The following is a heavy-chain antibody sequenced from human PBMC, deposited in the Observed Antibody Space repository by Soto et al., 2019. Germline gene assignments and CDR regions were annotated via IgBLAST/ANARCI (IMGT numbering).Heavy chain of an antibody. J-gene: IGHJ4*02. Sequence: PGGSLRLSCTASGFTFGDYAMSWVRQAPGKGLEWAGFIRSKAYGGTTEYAASVKGRFTISRDDSKSIAYLQMNSLKTEDTAVYYCTRDSPGYSYGYFDYWGQGTLVTVSS. D-gene: IGHD5-18*01. V-gene: IGHV3-49*04. CDR1: GFTFGDYA. CDR3: TRDSPGYSYGYFDY. CDR2: IRSKAYGGTT.